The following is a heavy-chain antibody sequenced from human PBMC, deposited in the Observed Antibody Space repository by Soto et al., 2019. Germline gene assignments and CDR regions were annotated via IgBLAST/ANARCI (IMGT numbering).Heavy chain of an antibody. CDR1: GFTFSDYA. J-gene: IGHJ6*02. CDR2: IDGSSATT. CDR3: ARDRRPSIYSGLAV. V-gene: IGHV3-23*01. Sequence: VGSLRLSCAASGFTFSDYAMSWVRQAPGKGLEWVSAIDGSSATTNYADSVKGRFTISRDNSKNTLFLHMSGLRAEDTAVYYCARDRRPSIYSGLAVWGQGTTVTVSS. D-gene: IGHD2-2*01.